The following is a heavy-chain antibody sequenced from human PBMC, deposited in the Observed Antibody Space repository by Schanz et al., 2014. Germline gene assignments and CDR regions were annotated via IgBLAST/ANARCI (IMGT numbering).Heavy chain of an antibody. J-gene: IGHJ5*02. D-gene: IGHD6-13*01. Sequence: VQLVDSGGGLVQPGGSLRLSCAASGFTFSSYAMSWVRQAPGKGLEWLGRIKSKTDGETTDYAAPVKGRFSISRDDSQSTLYLQMNSLKIEDTAVYYCATASSPVREAGAGSSFHLWGQGTLVTVSP. CDR3: ATASSPVREAGAGSSFHL. CDR2: IKSKTDGETT. V-gene: IGHV3-15*01. CDR1: GFTFSSYA.